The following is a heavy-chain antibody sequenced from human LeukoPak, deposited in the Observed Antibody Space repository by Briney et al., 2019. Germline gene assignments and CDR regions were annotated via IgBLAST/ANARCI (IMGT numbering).Heavy chain of an antibody. J-gene: IGHJ5*02. V-gene: IGHV3-43*02. CDR2: TSGDGGST. CDR3: AKDPDSSGYNWFDP. Sequence: GGSLRLSCAASGFTFDDYAMHWVRQAPGKGLEWVSLTSGDGGSTYYADSVKGRFTISRDNSKNSLYLQMNSLRTEDTALYYCAKDPDSSGYNWFDPWGQGTLVTVSS. D-gene: IGHD3-22*01. CDR1: GFTFDDYA.